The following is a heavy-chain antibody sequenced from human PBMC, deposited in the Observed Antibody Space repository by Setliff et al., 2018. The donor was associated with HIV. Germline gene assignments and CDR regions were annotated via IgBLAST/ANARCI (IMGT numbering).Heavy chain of an antibody. CDR2: IYTSGST. J-gene: IGHJ5*02. V-gene: IGHV4-61*09. D-gene: IGHD6-6*01. CDR1: GGSISSGSYY. Sequence: SETLSLTCTVSGGSISSGSYYWSWIRQPAGKGLEWIGHIYTSGSTNYNPSLKSRVTISVDTSKNQFSLKLSSVTAADTAVYYCARAAPTGLDWFRPWGQGTLVTVSS. CDR3: ARAAPTGLDWFRP.